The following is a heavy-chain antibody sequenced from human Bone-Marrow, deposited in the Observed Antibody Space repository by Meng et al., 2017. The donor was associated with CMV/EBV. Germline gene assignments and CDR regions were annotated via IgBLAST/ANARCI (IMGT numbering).Heavy chain of an antibody. J-gene: IGHJ4*02. Sequence: LSLTCAASGFTFNTYWMHWVRQAPGKGLVWVSRITSDGSSTTYADSVKGRFTISRDNAKNTLYLQMNSLGAEDTAVYYCAREYRLKYDSSGFDFWGQGTLATVSS. CDR1: GFTFNTYW. D-gene: IGHD3-22*01. CDR3: AREYRLKYDSSGFDF. V-gene: IGHV3-74*01. CDR2: ITSDGSST.